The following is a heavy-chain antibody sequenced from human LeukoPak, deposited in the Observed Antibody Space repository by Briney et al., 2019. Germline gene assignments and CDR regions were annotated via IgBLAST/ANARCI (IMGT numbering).Heavy chain of an antibody. CDR2: INAYNGNT. D-gene: IGHD5-12*01. CDR3: ARGPRYSGYGD. CDR1: GYTFTSYG. J-gene: IGHJ4*02. V-gene: IGHV1-18*01. Sequence: ASVKVSCKASGYTFTSYGISWVRQAPGQGLEWMGWINAYNGNTSYAQKFQGRVTMTRDTSTSTVYMELSSLRSEDTAVYYCARGPRYSGYGDWGQGTLVTVSS.